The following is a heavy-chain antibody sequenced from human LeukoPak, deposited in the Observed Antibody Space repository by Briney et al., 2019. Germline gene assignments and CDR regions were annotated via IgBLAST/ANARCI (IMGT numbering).Heavy chain of an antibody. CDR2: INRDGTEK. CDR1: GFNFSDSR. Sequence: PGGSLRLSCATPGFNFSDSRMTWVRQAPGKGLQWVANINRDGTEKHFLDSVEGRFTISRDNAKKSPYLLMNSLRPQDTAVYFCVRGDWYFESWGQGTLVTVSS. D-gene: IGHD2-21*01. V-gene: IGHV3-7*04. J-gene: IGHJ4*02. CDR3: VRGDWYFES.